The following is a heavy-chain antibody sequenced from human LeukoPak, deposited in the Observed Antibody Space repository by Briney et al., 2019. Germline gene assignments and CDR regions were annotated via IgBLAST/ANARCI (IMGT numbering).Heavy chain of an antibody. V-gene: IGHV1-3*01. J-gene: IGHJ4*02. CDR1: GYTFTSYA. Sequence: ASVKVSCKASGYTFTSYAMHWVRQAPGQRLEWMGWINAGNGNTKYSQKFQSRVTITRDTSASTAYMELSSLRSEDTAVYYCARVRGGSGSSWFDYWGQGTLVTVSS. CDR2: INAGNGNT. D-gene: IGHD3-10*01. CDR3: ARVRGGSGSSWFDY.